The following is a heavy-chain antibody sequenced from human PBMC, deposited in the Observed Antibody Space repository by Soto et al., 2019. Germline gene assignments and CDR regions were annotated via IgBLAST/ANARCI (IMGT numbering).Heavy chain of an antibody. CDR2: VNNDGSGT. J-gene: IGHJ3*02. CDR1: GFTFSSYW. V-gene: IGHV3-74*01. D-gene: IGHD6-13*01. CDR3: TRGGYMHAFDM. Sequence: EVQLVESGGGLVQPGGSLRLSCAASGFTFSSYWMHWVRQAPGKGLVWVSRVNNDGSGTIYADSVKGRFTISRDNAKNTVDLEMNSLRAEDTARYFCTRGGYMHAFDMWGQGTMVTVSS.